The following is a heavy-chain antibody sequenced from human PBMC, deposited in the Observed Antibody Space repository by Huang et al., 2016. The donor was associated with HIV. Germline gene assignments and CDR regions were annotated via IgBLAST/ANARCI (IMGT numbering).Heavy chain of an antibody. CDR3: ASPYCSGGSCYRHFDY. V-gene: IGHV4-61*01. CDR1: GGSVSSGSYY. J-gene: IGHJ4*02. Sequence: QVQLQESGPGLVKPSETLSLTCTVSGGSVSSGSYYWSWIRQPPGKGLEWIGYIYYSGSTNYNPSLKSRVTISVDTSKNQFSLKLSSVTAADTAVYYCASPYCSGGSCYRHFDYWGQGTLVTVSS. CDR2: IYYSGST. D-gene: IGHD2-15*01.